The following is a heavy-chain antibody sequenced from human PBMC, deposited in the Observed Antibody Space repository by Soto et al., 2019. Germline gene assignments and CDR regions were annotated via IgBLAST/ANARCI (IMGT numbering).Heavy chain of an antibody. D-gene: IGHD3-10*01. Sequence: QTLSLTCAISGDSVSNNNAAWNWIRQSPSRGLEWLGRTYYRSKWYNEYAVSVKSRISINPDASKNQFSLQLNSVTPEDTAVYYCAGGSGSLSYWGQGTLVTVSS. J-gene: IGHJ4*02. V-gene: IGHV6-1*01. CDR3: AGGSGSLSY. CDR2: TYYRSKWYN. CDR1: GDSVSNNNAA.